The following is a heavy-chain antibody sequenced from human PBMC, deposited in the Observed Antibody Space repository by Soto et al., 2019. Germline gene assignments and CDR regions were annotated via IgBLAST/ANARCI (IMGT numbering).Heavy chain of an antibody. Sequence: EVELVESGGGLVQPGGSLRLSCAASGFSFSAHYMDWVRQTPGKGLEWVGRSKNRPNSNTTEYAASVKGRFTVSRDDSKSSVYLQMNILQTEDTAVYYCARGNYDFGDYVPFDYWGQGTLVTVSS. V-gene: IGHV3-72*01. CDR1: GFSFSAHY. CDR2: SKNRPNSNTT. D-gene: IGHD4-17*01. J-gene: IGHJ4*02. CDR3: ARGNYDFGDYVPFDY.